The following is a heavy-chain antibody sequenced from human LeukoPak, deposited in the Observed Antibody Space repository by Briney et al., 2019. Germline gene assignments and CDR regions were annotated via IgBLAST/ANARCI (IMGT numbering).Heavy chain of an antibody. CDR1: GFTFSSDA. D-gene: IGHD4/OR15-4a*01. V-gene: IGHV3-30-3*01. CDR3: ARDEYMVRGAYFYY. Sequence: GRSLTLSCAASGFTFSSDAMHWVRPAPGKGLEWVAVISYDGSNKSYADSVKGRFTISRDNSKNTLYLQMNSLRAEDTAVYYCARDEYMVRGAYFYYSGEGNPVTVSS. CDR2: ISYDGSNK. J-gene: IGHJ4*02.